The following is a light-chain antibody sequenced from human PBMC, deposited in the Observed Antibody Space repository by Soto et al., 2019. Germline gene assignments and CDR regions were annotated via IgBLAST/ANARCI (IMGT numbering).Light chain of an antibody. CDR1: SSXVXSYNL. CDR2: EGS. CDR3: CSYAGRSTLV. J-gene: IGLJ3*02. V-gene: IGLV2-23*01. Sequence: QSALTQPASVSGSPGQSITISCTGSSSXVXSYNLVSWHQQYPGKAPKLMIYEGSKRPSGVSNRFSGSKSGNTASLTISGLQAEDEADYYCCSYAGRSTLVFGGGTKLTVL.